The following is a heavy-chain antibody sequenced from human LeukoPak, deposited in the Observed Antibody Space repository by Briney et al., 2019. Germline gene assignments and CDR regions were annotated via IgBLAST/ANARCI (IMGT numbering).Heavy chain of an antibody. CDR3: ATGQGHGMDV. Sequence: GGSLRLSCAASGFTFSRYAMSWVRQAPGKGLEWVSAISGSGGSTYYADSVKGRFTISRDNAKNTLYLQMNSLRAEDTAVYYCATGQGHGMDVWGQGTTVTVSS. V-gene: IGHV3-23*01. J-gene: IGHJ6*02. CDR2: ISGSGGST. CDR1: GFTFSRYA.